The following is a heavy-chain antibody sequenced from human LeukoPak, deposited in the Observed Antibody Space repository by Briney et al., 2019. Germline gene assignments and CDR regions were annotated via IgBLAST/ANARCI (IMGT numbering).Heavy chain of an antibody. CDR2: INPSGGST. CDR1: GYTFTSYY. J-gene: IGHJ6*03. D-gene: IGHD3-10*01. Sequence: ASVKVSCKASGYTFTSYYIHWVRQAPGQGLEWMGMINPSGGSTTYGQTFQGRVTMTRDTSTSTVYMELSSLRSEDTAVYYCARGDGDDYYYYMDVWGKGTTVTVSS. CDR3: ARGDGDDYYYYMDV. V-gene: IGHV1-46*01.